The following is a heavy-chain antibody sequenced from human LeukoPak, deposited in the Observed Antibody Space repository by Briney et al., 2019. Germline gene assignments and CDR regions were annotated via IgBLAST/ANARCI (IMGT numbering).Heavy chain of an antibody. D-gene: IGHD2-15*01. Sequence: PSETLSLACAVYGGSFSGYYWSWIRQPPGKGLEWIGEINHSGSTNYNPSLKSRVAISVDTCKNQFSLKLSSVTAADTAVYYCARLRGIVVVVAATRKYNWFDPWGQGTLVTVSS. CDR1: GGSFSGYY. CDR3: ARLRGIVVVVAATRKYNWFDP. J-gene: IGHJ5*02. V-gene: IGHV4-34*01. CDR2: INHSGST.